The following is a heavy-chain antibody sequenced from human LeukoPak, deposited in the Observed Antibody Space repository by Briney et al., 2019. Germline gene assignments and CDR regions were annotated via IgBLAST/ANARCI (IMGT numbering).Heavy chain of an antibody. CDR3: ARNWNDVRYFDY. D-gene: IGHD1-1*01. CDR2: ISSSSSYI. Sequence: PGGSLRLSCAGSGFTFSSYSMDWVRQAPGKGLEWVSYISSSSSYIYYADSVKGRLNISRDNEKNSLYLQMNSLRAEDTAVYYCARNWNDVRYFDYWGQGTLVTVSS. V-gene: IGHV3-21*01. J-gene: IGHJ4*02. CDR1: GFTFSSYS.